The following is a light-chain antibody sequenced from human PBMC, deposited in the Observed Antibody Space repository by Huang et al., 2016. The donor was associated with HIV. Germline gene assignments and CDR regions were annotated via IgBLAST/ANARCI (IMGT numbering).Light chain of an antibody. V-gene: IGKV4-1*01. CDR2: WSA. Sequence: DIVMTQSPDSLAVSLGERATINCKSSQSVLYRSNNKNYFAWYQQKPGQPPKLLIYWSATRESGVPERFSGSGSWTDFTLTIRSLQAEDVAVYYCQQYYSNPLTFGGGTKVEIK. J-gene: IGKJ4*01. CDR1: QSVLYRSNNKNY. CDR3: QQYYSNPLT.